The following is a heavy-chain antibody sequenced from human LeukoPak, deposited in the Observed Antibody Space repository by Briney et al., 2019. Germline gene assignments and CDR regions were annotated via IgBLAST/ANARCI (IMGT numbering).Heavy chain of an antibody. Sequence: QPGGSLRLSCAASGFPFSVSWMHWFRQVPGTGLMWVSRITADETTTYADSVRGRFTISRDNAKNTVYLQMNSLRVEDTAVYYCAKDWFATTDYWGQGILVTVSS. J-gene: IGHJ4*02. CDR3: AKDWFATTDY. V-gene: IGHV3-74*01. CDR2: ITADETT. D-gene: IGHD1/OR15-1a*01. CDR1: GFPFSVSW.